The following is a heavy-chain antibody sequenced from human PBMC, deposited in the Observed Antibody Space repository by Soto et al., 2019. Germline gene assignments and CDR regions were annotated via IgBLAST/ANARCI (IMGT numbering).Heavy chain of an antibody. CDR1: GFTFSAYA. V-gene: IGHV3-30-3*01. Sequence: PGGSLRLSCAASGFTFSAYAMHWVRQATGKGLEWVAVISYDGSNIYYVDSVKGRFTISRDNSKNTLFLQMNSLRPEDTAVYNCAGRPSGTYYSRFDLWGQGTMVTVSS. CDR3: AGRPSGTYYSRFDL. J-gene: IGHJ4*02. D-gene: IGHD2-15*01. CDR2: ISYDGSNI.